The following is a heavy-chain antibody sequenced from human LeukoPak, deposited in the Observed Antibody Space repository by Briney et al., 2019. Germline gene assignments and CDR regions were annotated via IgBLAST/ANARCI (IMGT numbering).Heavy chain of an antibody. Sequence: PAETLSLTCTVSGGSISIYYWSWIRQPAGKGLEWLGRISTSGSTNYNPSRKRRVTISVKTFKNHFSLHLSPLKPADPAVYYCARVSHYYDSSGYYYVRAFDLWGQGPMVPVSS. V-gene: IGHV4-4*07. CDR2: ISTSGST. CDR3: ARVSHYYDSSGYYYVRAFDL. CDR1: GGSISIYY. D-gene: IGHD3-22*01. J-gene: IGHJ3*01.